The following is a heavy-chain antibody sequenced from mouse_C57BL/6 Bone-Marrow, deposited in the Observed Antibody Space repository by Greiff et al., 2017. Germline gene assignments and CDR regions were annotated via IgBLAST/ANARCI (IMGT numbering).Heavy chain of an antibody. V-gene: IGHV1-59*01. J-gene: IGHJ2*01. Sequence: VQLQQPGAELVRPGTSVKLSCKASGYTFTSYWMHWVKQRPGQGLEWIGVIDPSDSYTNYNQKFKGKATLTVDTSSSTAYMQLSSLTSEDSAVYYCARSGRPDYWGQGTTLTVSS. CDR2: IDPSDSYT. CDR1: GYTFTSYW. D-gene: IGHD3-1*01. CDR3: ARSGRPDY.